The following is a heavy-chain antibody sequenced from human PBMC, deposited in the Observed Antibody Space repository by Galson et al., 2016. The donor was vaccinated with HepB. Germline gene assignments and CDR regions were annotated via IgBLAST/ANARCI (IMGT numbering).Heavy chain of an antibody. V-gene: IGHV4-30-4*01. Sequence: TLSLTCTVSGGSISSGDYYWSWIRQPPGQGLEWIGYIYYSESTHYNPSLRSRVTMSVDTSKYQFSLKLSSGTAADTAVYYCARGGVRFLGWHTLRYYCYGMDVWGQGTTVTVSS. CDR1: GGSISSGDYY. J-gene: IGHJ6*02. CDR3: ARGGVRFLGWHTLRYYCYGMDV. CDR2: IYYSEST. D-gene: IGHD3-3*01.